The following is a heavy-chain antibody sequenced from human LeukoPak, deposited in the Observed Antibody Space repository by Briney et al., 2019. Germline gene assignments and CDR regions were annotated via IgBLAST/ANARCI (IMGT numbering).Heavy chain of an antibody. D-gene: IGHD1-1*01. Sequence: PGGSLRLSCAASGFTFNTYTMNWVRQAPGKGLEWVSSINYSGSDIYYADSLRGRFTVSRDNAKNSLYLQMNSLRAEDTAIYFCARDDGFTGTPIFDYWGQGTEVSVSS. J-gene: IGHJ4*02. CDR3: ARDDGFTGTPIFDY. CDR2: INYSGSDI. CDR1: GFTFNTYT. V-gene: IGHV3-21*01.